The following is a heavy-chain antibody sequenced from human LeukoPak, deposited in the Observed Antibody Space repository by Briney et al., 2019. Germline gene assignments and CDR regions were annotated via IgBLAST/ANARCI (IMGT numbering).Heavy chain of an antibody. J-gene: IGHJ4*02. CDR2: ISGSSGST. D-gene: IGHD3-22*01. CDR1: GFTFSSYA. V-gene: IGHV3-23*01. Sequence: GGSLRLSCAASGFTFSSYAMSWVRQAPGKGLEWVSLISGSSGSTYYADSVKGRFTISRDNSKNALFLQMNSLRIEDTAVYYCAKADSSGYYWGQGTLVTVSS. CDR3: AKADSSGYY.